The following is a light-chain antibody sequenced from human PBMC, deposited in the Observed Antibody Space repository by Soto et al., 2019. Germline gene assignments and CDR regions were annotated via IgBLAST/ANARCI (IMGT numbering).Light chain of an antibody. CDR3: NSYTSATTLRGV. Sequence: QSALAQPASVSGSPGQSITISCTGTSTDVGGDNYVSWYQQYPGKAPKLIIYDVSSRPSGVSDRFSGSKSGNTASLTISGLQAEDEADYYCNSYTSATTLRGVFGVGTKVTVL. CDR1: STDVGGDNY. V-gene: IGLV2-14*03. CDR2: DVS. J-gene: IGLJ1*01.